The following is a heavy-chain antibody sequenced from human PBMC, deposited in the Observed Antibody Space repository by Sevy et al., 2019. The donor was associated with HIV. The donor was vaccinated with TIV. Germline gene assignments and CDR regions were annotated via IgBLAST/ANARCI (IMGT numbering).Heavy chain of an antibody. D-gene: IGHD3-16*01. CDR3: ARVRVSMITFGGAITGIYYYYYMDV. Sequence: GGSLRLSCAASGFTVSSNYMSWVRQAPGKGLEWVSVIYSGGSTYYADSVKGRVTISRENSKNTQYLQMNSLRAEDTAVYYCARVRVSMITFGGAITGIYYYYYMDVWGKGTTVTVSS. J-gene: IGHJ6*03. CDR1: GFTVSSNY. CDR2: IYSGGST. V-gene: IGHV3-53*01.